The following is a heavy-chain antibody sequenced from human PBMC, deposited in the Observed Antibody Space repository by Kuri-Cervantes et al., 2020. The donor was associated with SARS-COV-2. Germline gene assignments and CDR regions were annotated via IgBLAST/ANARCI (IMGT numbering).Heavy chain of an antibody. D-gene: IGHD3-16*01. J-gene: IGHJ4*02. CDR1: GGSFSGYY. CDR3: ARAPGGAMVDY. V-gene: IGHV4-34*01. Sequence: SETLSLTCAVYGGSFSGYYWSWIRQPPGKGLEWIGEINHSGSTNYNPSLKSRVTISVDTSKNQFSLKLSSVTAADTAVYYCARAPGGAMVDYWGQGTLVTVSS. CDR2: INHSGST.